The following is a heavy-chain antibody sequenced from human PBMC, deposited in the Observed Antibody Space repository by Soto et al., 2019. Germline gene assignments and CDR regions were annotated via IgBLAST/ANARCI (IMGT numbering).Heavy chain of an antibody. V-gene: IGHV1-18*01. J-gene: IGHJ4*02. CDR3: ASIGYSGYDRLDFDY. CDR1: GYAFTSYG. D-gene: IGHD5-12*01. CDR2: ISAYNGNT. Sequence: GASVKVSCKASGYAFTSYGISWVRQAPGQGLEWMGWISAYNGNTNYAQKLQGRVTMTTDTSTSTAYMELRSLRSDDTAVYYCASIGYSGYDRLDFDYWGQGTLVTVSS.